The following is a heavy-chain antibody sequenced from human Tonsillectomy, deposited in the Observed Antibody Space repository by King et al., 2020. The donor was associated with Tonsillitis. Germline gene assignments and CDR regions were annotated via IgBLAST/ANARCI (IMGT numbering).Heavy chain of an antibody. CDR2: ISSSGSTI. CDR3: ARDREDYSNSNWFDP. Sequence: VQLMESGGGLVQPGGSLRLSCAASGFTFSTYEMNWVRQAPGKGLEWVSYISSSGSTIYYADSVKGRFTISRDNAKNSLYLQMNSLRAEETAVYYCARDREDYSNSNWFDPWGQGTLVPVSS. D-gene: IGHD4-11*01. V-gene: IGHV3-48*03. CDR1: GFTFSTYE. J-gene: IGHJ5*02.